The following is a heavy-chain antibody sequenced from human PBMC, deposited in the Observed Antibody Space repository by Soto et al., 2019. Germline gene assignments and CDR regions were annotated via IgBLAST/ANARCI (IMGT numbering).Heavy chain of an antibody. CDR3: ARARDSYAYLPLWPVDY. CDR1: GFTFSSYA. J-gene: IGHJ4*02. CDR2: ISYDGSNK. Sequence: PGGSLRLSCAASGFTFSSYAMHWVRQAPGKGLEWVAVISYDGSNKYYADSVKGRFTISRDSSKNTLYLQMNSLRAEETAVYYCARARDSYAYLPLWPVDYWGQGTLVTVSS. V-gene: IGHV3-30-3*01. D-gene: IGHD5-18*01.